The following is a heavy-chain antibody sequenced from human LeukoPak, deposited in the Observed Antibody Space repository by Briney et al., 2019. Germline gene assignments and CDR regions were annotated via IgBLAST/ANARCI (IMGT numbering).Heavy chain of an antibody. J-gene: IGHJ5*02. CDR2: IKEDGSEK. V-gene: IGHV3-7*01. Sequence: ETLSLTCTVSGGSISSSSYYWGWIRQPPGKGLEWVASIKEDGSEKYYVDSVKGRFTISRDNAKNSLYLQMNSLRAEDTAMYYCASSGWYSTPNWFDPWGQGTLVIVSS. D-gene: IGHD6-19*01. CDR3: ASSGWYSTPNWFDP. CDR1: GGSISSSSYY.